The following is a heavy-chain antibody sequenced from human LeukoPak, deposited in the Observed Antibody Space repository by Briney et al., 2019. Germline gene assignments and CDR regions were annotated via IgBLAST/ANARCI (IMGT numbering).Heavy chain of an antibody. D-gene: IGHD3-3*01. CDR2: LSNRGST. J-gene: IGHJ3*02. Sequence: SETLSLTCTVSGVSIRGYSWNWIRQPPGKGLEWIGYLSNRGSTKYNPSLKSRVTISVDTSESQFSLKLSSVTAADTAVYYYARNPVLFGALGTFDIWGQGTMVTVSS. V-gene: IGHV4-59*01. CDR3: ARNPVLFGALGTFDI. CDR1: GVSIRGYS.